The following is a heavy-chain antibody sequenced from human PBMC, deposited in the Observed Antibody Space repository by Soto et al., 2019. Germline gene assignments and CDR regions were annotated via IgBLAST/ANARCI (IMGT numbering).Heavy chain of an antibody. D-gene: IGHD6-13*01. CDR2: IYSAGSA. J-gene: IGHJ4*02. CDR1: GFTFSSYG. V-gene: IGHV3-66*01. CDR3: ARVPSSSYHYFDY. Sequence: PGGSLRLSCAASGFTFSSYGMHWVRQAPGKGLEWVSVIYSAGSADFADSVKGRFTISRDNSKNTLYLQMSSLRAEDTAVYYCARVPSSSYHYFDYWGQGTLVTVSS.